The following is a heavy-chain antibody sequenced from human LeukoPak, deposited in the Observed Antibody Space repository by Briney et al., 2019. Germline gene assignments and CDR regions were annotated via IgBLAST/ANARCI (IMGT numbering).Heavy chain of an antibody. CDR1: GGSISSYY. CDR2: IYYSGTT. J-gene: IGHJ1*01. V-gene: IGHV4-59*01. Sequence: PSETLSLTCTVSGGSISSYYWSWIRQPPGKGLEWIGHIYYSGTTNYNPSLKSRVTISVDKSKNQFSLRLSSVTAADTAVYYCARYCSSWSQKPLENWGEGPLVPVSS. D-gene: IGHD6-13*01. CDR3: ARYCSSWSQKPLEN.